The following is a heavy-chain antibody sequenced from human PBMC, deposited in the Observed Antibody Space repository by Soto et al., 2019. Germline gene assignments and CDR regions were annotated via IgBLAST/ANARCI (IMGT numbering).Heavy chain of an antibody. Sequence: SVKVSCKASGGTFSSYTISWVRQAPGQGLEWMGRIIPILGIANYAQKFQGRVTITADKSTSTAYMELSSLRSEDTAVYYCAREGDGYHEDYFDYWGQGTLVTVSS. CDR3: AREGDGYHEDYFDY. CDR2: IIPILGIA. CDR1: GGTFSSYT. D-gene: IGHD5-12*01. J-gene: IGHJ4*02. V-gene: IGHV1-69*04.